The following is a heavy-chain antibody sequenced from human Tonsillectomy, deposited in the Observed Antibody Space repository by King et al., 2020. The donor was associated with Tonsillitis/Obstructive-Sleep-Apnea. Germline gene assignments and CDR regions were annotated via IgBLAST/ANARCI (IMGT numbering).Heavy chain of an antibody. D-gene: IGHD3-3*01. CDR2: ISWNSGSI. V-gene: IGHV3-9*01. CDR1: GFIFDDYA. CDR3: AKDTTYDFWSGFDY. Sequence: VQLVESGGGLVQPGRSLRLSCAASGFIFDDYAMHWVRQVPGKGLEWVSGISWNSGSIDYADSVRGRFTISRDSAKNTLYLQMNSLRAEDTALYYCAKDTTYDFWSGFDYWGQGTLFTVSS. J-gene: IGHJ4*02.